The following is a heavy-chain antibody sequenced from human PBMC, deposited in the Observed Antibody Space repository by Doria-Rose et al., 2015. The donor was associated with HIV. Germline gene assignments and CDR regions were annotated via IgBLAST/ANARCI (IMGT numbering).Heavy chain of an antibody. D-gene: IGHD1-26*01. V-gene: IGHV4-59*01. J-gene: IGHJ4*02. CDR2: IFYTGST. Sequence: QVQLQESGPGLVKPSETLSLTCSVPGGYISHYYWSWIRQPPGKGLEYIGDIFYTGSTNYSPSLKSRVSISMDTSKNKFSLRLSSVTAADTAVYYCARVLSGTYDYWGQGTLVTVSS. CDR3: ARVLSGTYDY. CDR1: GGYISHYY.